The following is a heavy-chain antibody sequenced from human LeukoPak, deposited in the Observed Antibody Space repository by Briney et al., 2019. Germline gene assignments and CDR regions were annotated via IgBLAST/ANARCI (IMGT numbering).Heavy chain of an antibody. J-gene: IGHJ3*02. V-gene: IGHV4-39*07. D-gene: IGHD3-9*01. CDR3: ARIWAVENFDWLLHAFDI. Sequence: SETLSLTCTVSGGSISSSSYYWGWIRQPPGKGLEWIGSIYYSGSTYYNPSLKSRVTISVDTSKNQFSLKLSSVTAADTAVYYCARIWAVENFDWLLHAFDIWAQGTMVTVSS. CDR1: GGSISSSSYY. CDR2: IYYSGST.